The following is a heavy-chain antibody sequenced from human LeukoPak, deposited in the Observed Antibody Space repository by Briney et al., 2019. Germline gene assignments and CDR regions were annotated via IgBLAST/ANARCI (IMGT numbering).Heavy chain of an antibody. Sequence: ASVKVSCKASGGTFSSYDINWVRQATGQGLEWMGWMNPNSGNTGYAQKFQGRVTMTRNTSISTAYMELSSLRSEDTAVYYCARCRRSSTSCYKYWGQGTLVTVSS. D-gene: IGHD2-2*02. CDR3: ARCRRSSTSCYKY. V-gene: IGHV1-8*02. J-gene: IGHJ4*02. CDR1: GGTFSSYD. CDR2: MNPNSGNT.